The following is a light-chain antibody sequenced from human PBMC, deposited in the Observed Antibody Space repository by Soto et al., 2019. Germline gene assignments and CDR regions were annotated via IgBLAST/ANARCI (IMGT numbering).Light chain of an antibody. J-gene: IGKJ1*01. CDR3: LQHNRYPRT. CDR1: QGIGND. CDR2: AAS. Sequence: DIQMTQSPSSLSASVGDRVTITCRASQGIGNDVGWYLQKPGKAPKRLIYAASSLPSGVPSRFSGSGSGTEFTLTISNLQPEDFATYYCLQHNRYPRTFGQGTKVEIK. V-gene: IGKV1-17*02.